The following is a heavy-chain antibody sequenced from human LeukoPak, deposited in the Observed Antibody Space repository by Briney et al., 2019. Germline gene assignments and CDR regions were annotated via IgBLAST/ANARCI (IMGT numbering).Heavy chain of an antibody. V-gene: IGHV3-21*01. CDR3: ARSPQGFGHYSDY. CDR2: ISSSSSYI. Sequence: PGGSLRLSCAASGFTFSSYSMNWVRQAPGKGLEWVSSISSSSSYIYYADSVKGRFTISRDNAKNSLYLQMNSLRAEDTAVYYCARSPQGFGHYSDYWGQGTLVTVSS. D-gene: IGHD3-10*01. J-gene: IGHJ4*02. CDR1: GFTFSSYS.